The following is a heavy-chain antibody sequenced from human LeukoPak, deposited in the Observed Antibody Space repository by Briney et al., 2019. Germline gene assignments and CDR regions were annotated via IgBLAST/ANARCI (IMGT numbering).Heavy chain of an antibody. CDR1: GYTFTGYY. J-gene: IGHJ4*02. CDR2: INPNSGGT. V-gene: IGHV1-2*02. D-gene: IGHD3-10*01. CDR3: AREDSHYYGSGSYYRY. Sequence: ASVKVSCKASGYTFTGYYMHWVRQAPGQGLEWMGWINPNSGGTNYAQKFQGRVTMTRDTSISTAYMELSSLRSEDTAVYYCAREDSHYYGSGSYYRYWGQGTLVTVSS.